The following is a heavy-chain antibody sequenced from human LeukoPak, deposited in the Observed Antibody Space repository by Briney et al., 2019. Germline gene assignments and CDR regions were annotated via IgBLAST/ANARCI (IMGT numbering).Heavy chain of an antibody. CDR1: GGSFSGYY. D-gene: IGHD3-10*01. CDR3: ARGGIGSGSYEDFDY. J-gene: IGHJ4*02. CDR2: INHSGST. V-gene: IGHV4-34*01. Sequence: SETLSLTCAVYGGSFSGYYWSWIRQPPGKGLEWIGEINHSGSTNYNPSLKSRVTISVDTSKNQFSLKLSSVTAADTAVYYCARGGIGSGSYEDFDYWGQGTLVTVSS.